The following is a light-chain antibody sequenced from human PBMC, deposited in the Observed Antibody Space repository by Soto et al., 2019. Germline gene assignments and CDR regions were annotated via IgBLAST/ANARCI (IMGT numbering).Light chain of an antibody. Sequence: QSALTQPASVSGSPGQSIAISCSGSSSDIGNYYLVSWYQHHPGKAPKVIIYEGDKRPSGVSNRFSGSKSGTTASLTISGLQAEDEADYFCCSFAGRNTYVFGTGTKVTVL. V-gene: IGLV2-23*01. CDR2: EGD. CDR1: SSDIGNYYL. CDR3: CSFAGRNTYV. J-gene: IGLJ1*01.